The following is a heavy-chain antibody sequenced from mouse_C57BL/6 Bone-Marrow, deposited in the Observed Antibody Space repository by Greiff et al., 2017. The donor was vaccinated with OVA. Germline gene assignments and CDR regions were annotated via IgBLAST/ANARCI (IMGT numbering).Heavy chain of an antibody. D-gene: IGHD2-4*01. J-gene: IGHJ4*01. CDR1: GFTFSDFY. V-gene: IGHV7-1*01. CDR3: ARVYYDCDGRVDYCAMDY. Sequence: EVKLMESGGGLVQSGRSLRLSCATSGFTFSDFYMEWVRQAPGKGLEWIAASSNKANDYTTEYSASVKGRFIVSRDTSQSILYLQMNALRAEDTTIYSCARVYYDCDGRVDYCAMDYWGQGTSVTVSS. CDR2: SSNKANDYTT.